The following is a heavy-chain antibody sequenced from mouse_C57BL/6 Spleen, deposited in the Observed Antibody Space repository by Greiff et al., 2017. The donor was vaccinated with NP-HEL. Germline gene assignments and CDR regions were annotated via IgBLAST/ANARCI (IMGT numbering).Heavy chain of an antibody. CDR1: GFTFSDYG. Sequence: EVKLMESGGGLVKPGGSLKLSCAASGFTFSDYGMHWVRQAPEKGLEWVAYISSGSSTIYYADTVKGRFTISRDKAKNTLFMQMTSLRSEDTAMYYCARLQGGYWGQGTTLTVSS. CDR3: ARLQGGY. CDR2: ISSGSSTI. V-gene: IGHV5-17*01. D-gene: IGHD3-2*02. J-gene: IGHJ2*01.